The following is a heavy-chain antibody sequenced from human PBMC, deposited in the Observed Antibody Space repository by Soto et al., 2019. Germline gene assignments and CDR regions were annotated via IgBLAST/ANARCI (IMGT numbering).Heavy chain of an antibody. Sequence: EVQLVETGGGLIYPGGARRLSGAASGFSVSGDTMNWVRQAPGKGLAWISAIYSGGNTNDAGSVKGRFTISRDTSKNTLDLQMNSLRVEDTSVYYCARHAWLENWGQGTLVTVSS. J-gene: IGHJ4*02. CDR3: ARHAWLEN. D-gene: IGHD3-9*01. V-gene: IGHV3-53*02. CDR2: IYSGGNT. CDR1: GFSVSGDT.